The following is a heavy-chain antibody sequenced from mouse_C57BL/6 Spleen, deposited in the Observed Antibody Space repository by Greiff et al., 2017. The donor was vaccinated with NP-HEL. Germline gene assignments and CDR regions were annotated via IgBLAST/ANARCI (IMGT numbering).Heavy chain of an antibody. CDR2: ISSGSSTI. J-gene: IGHJ4*01. V-gene: IGHV5-17*01. Sequence: VQLQQSGGGLVKPGGSLKLSCAASGFTFSDYGMHWVRQAPEKGLEWVAYISSGSSTIYYADTVKGRFTISRDNAKNTLFLQMTSLRSEDTAMYYCARKDSSGLGYAMDYWGQGTSVTVSS. CDR1: GFTFSDYG. D-gene: IGHD3-2*02. CDR3: ARKDSSGLGYAMDY.